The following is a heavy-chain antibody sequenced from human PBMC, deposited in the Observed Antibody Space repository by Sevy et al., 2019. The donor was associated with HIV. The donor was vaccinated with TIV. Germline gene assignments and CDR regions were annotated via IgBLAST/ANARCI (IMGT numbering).Heavy chain of an antibody. CDR3: ARGQVVVAAPPYYFDY. CDR2: ISSSSSYI. J-gene: IGHJ4*02. Sequence: GGSLRLSCAASGFTFSSYSMNWVRQAPGKGLEWVSSISSSSSYIYYADSVKGRFTISRDNAKNSLYLQMNSLRAEDTAVYYCARGQVVVAAPPYYFDYWGQGTLVTVSS. D-gene: IGHD2-15*01. CDR1: GFTFSSYS. V-gene: IGHV3-21*01.